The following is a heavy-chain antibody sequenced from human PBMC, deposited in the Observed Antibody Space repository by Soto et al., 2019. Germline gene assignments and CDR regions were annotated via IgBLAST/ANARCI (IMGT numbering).Heavy chain of an antibody. V-gene: IGHV3-23*01. D-gene: IGHD3-22*01. Sequence: PGGSLRLSCAASGFTFSSYAMSWVRQAPGKGLEWVSAISGSGGSTYYADSVKGRFTISRDNSKNTLYLQMNSLRAEDTAVYYCAKDLNYYDSSGYYTFDYWGQGTLVTVSS. CDR3: AKDLNYYDSSGYYTFDY. CDR2: ISGSGGST. J-gene: IGHJ4*02. CDR1: GFTFSSYA.